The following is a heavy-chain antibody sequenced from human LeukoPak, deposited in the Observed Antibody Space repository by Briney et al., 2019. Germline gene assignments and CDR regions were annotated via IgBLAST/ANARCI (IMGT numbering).Heavy chain of an antibody. CDR1: GFTFDDYA. CDR3: AKDQGGYASNFDY. J-gene: IGHJ4*02. Sequence: PGGSLRLSCAASGFTFDDYAMHWVRQAPGKGLEWVSGINWNSGSIGYADSVKGRFAISRDNAKNSLYLQMNSLRAEDTALYYCAKDQGGYASNFDYWGRGTLVTVSS. D-gene: IGHD5-12*01. V-gene: IGHV3-9*01. CDR2: INWNSGSI.